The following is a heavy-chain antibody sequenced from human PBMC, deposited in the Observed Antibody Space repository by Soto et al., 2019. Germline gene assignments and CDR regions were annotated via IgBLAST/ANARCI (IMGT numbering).Heavy chain of an antibody. J-gene: IGHJ6*02. Sequence: QVQLVQSGAEVKKPGASVKVSCKASGYTFTSYYMHWVRQAPGQGLEWMVIINPSGGSTSYAQKFQGRVTMTRDTATSTVYRELSSRRSEDTAVEYCASYASIAARPGTMDVWGQGTTVTGSS. V-gene: IGHV1-46*01. CDR2: INPSGGST. CDR1: GYTFTSYY. D-gene: IGHD6-6*01. CDR3: ASYASIAARPGTMDV.